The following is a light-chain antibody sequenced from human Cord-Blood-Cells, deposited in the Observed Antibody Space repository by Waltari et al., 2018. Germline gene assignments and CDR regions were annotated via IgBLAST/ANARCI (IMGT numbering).Light chain of an antibody. CDR2: AAS. CDR3: QQSYRTPHT. CDR1: QSISSY. J-gene: IGKJ2*01. V-gene: IGKV1-39*01. Sequence: DIQMTQSPSSLSASVGDRVTITCRESQSISSYLNWYQQKPGKAPKLLIYAASSLQSGVPSRFSGSGSGTDFTLTISSLQPEDFATYYCQQSYRTPHTFGQGTKLEIK.